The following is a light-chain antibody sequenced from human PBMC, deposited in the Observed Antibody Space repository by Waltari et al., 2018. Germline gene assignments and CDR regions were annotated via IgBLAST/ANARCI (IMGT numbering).Light chain of an antibody. CDR2: GNT. J-gene: IGLJ2*01. CDR3: QSYDTSLSGSI. V-gene: IGLV1-40*01. Sequence: QSVLTQPPSVSGAPGQRVTISCAGNTSNIGAGFAVHWYQQFPGTVPKLLIYGNTDRPLGVPDRFSGSKACTSASLAITGLQTDDEADYYCQSYDTSLSGSIFGGGTRLTVL. CDR1: TSNIGAGFA.